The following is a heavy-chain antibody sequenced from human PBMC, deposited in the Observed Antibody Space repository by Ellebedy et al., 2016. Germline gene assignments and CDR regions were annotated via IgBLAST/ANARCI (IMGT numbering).Heavy chain of an antibody. CDR2: IVVGSGNT. J-gene: IGHJ4*02. CDR3: AASHDYGDYVIPPRY. D-gene: IGHD4-17*01. CDR1: GFTFTSSA. V-gene: IGHV1-58*02. Sequence: ASVKVSCKASGFTFTSSAMQWVRQARGQRLEWIGWIVVGSGNTNYAQKFQERVTITRDMSTSTAYMELSSLRSEDTAVYYCAASHDYGDYVIPPRYWGQGTLVTVSS.